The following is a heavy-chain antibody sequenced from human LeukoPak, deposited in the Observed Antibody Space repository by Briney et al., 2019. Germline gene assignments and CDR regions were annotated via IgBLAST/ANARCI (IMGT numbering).Heavy chain of an antibody. CDR1: GGSISSYY. V-gene: IGHV4-59*08. Sequence: PSETLSLTCTVSGGSISSYYWSWIRQPPGKGLEWIGYIYYSGSTNYNPSLKSRVTISVDTSKNQFSLKLSSVTAADTAVYYCARASIFGVVRTFFNWFDPWGQGTLVTVSS. J-gene: IGHJ5*02. CDR3: ARASIFGVVRTFFNWFDP. CDR2: IYYSGST. D-gene: IGHD3-3*01.